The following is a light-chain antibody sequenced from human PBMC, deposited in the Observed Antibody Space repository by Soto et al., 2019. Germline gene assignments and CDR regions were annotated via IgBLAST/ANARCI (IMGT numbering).Light chain of an antibody. V-gene: IGKV1-27*01. CDR2: AAS. J-gene: IGKJ1*01. CDR1: QGISNY. Sequence: DIQMTQSPSSLSASVGDRVTITCRASQGISNYLAWYQQKPGKVPKLLIYAASTLQSGFPSRFSGSESETDFTLTISSLQPEDVATYYCQKYDGAPWTFGQGTKVEIK. CDR3: QKYDGAPWT.